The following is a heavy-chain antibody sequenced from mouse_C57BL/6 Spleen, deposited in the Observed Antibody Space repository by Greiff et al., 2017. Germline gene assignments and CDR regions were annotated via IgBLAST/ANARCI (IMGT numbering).Heavy chain of an antibody. Sequence: QVQLQQSGAELVKPGASVKISCKASGYAFSSYWMTWVKQRPGKGLEWIGQIYPGDGGTNYNGKFKGKATLTADKSSSTAYMQLSSLTSEDSAVYVCASGGTGYWYFDVWGTGTTVTVAS. CDR1: GYAFSSYW. J-gene: IGHJ1*03. CDR3: ASGGTGYWYFDV. D-gene: IGHD3-3*01. V-gene: IGHV1-80*01. CDR2: IYPGDGGT.